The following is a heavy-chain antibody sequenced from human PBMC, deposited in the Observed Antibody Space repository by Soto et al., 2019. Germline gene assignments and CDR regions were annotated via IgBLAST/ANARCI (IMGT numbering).Heavy chain of an antibody. J-gene: IGHJ5*02. Sequence: SGPTLVNPTETLTLTCTVSGFSLSNARMGVSWIRQPPGKALEWLAHIFSNDEKSYSTSLKSRLTISKDTSKSQVVLTMTNMDPVDTATYYCARMFGDGYSSGWFDPWGQGTLVTVSS. D-gene: IGHD3-16*01. V-gene: IGHV2-26*01. CDR1: GFSLSNARMG. CDR2: IFSNDEK. CDR3: ARMFGDGYSSGWFDP.